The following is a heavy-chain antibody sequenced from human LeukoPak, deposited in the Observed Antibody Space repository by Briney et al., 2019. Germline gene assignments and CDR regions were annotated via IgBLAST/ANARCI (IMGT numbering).Heavy chain of an antibody. J-gene: IGHJ4*02. V-gene: IGHV4-59*01. CDR2: IYHSEIT. CDR3: ASTDKGGTGTY. Sequence: SSETLSLTCTVSGGSITTFYWSWIRQPPGKGLEWSGYIYHSEITNYNPSLKSRVTISVDTSKNQVSLKLSSVTAADTAVYYCASTDKGGTGTYWGQGTLVTVSS. CDR1: GGSITTFY. D-gene: IGHD1-1*01.